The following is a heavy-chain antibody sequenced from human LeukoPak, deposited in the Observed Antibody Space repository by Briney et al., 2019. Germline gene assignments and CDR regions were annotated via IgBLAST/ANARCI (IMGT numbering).Heavy chain of an antibody. V-gene: IGHV5-51*01. CDR2: IYPGDSDT. D-gene: IGHD3-10*01. Sequence: GEPLKISCKGSGYSFTSYWIGWVRQMPGKGLEWMGIIYPGDSDTRYSPSFQGQVTISADKSISTAYLQWSSLKASDTAMYYCARRDITMVRGVINNAFDIWGQGTMVTVSS. CDR3: ARRDITMVRGVINNAFDI. CDR1: GYSFTSYW. J-gene: IGHJ3*02.